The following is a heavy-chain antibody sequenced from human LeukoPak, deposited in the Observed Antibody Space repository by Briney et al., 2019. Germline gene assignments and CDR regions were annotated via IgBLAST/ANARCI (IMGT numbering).Heavy chain of an antibody. CDR2: INWNGGST. V-gene: IGHV3-20*04. Sequence: GGSLRLSCAASGFTFGDYGMSWVRQAPGKGLEWVSGINWNGGSTGFADSVKGRFTISRDNAKNSLYLQMNSLRAEDTALYYCARENGYSYGYRYYYMDVWGKGTTVTVSS. CDR3: ARENGYSYGYRYYYMDV. J-gene: IGHJ6*03. D-gene: IGHD5-18*01. CDR1: GFTFGDYG.